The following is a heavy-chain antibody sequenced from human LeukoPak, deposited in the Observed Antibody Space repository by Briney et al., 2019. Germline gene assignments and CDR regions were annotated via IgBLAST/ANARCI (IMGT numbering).Heavy chain of an antibody. CDR3: ARDVRTINVLTGYYRPYYFDY. V-gene: IGHV4-61*01. CDR1: GGSVSSGSYY. D-gene: IGHD3-9*01. Sequence: SETLSLTCTVSGGSVSSGSYYWSWIRQPPGKGLEWIGHIYHTGSTNYNPSLKSRVTISLDTSKNQFSLKLTSVGAPDTAVYYCARDVRTINVLTGYYRPYYFDYWGQGTLVTVSS. J-gene: IGHJ4*02. CDR2: IYHTGST.